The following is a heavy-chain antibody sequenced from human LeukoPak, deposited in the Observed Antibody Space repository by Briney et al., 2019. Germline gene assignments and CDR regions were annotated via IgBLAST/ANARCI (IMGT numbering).Heavy chain of an antibody. Sequence: SETLSLTCTVSGGSISSSGYYWGWIRQPPGEGLEWIGSIYYSGSTYYNPSLKSRVTISVDTSKKQFSLKLSSVTAADTAVYYCARGLNLIVVVPPDYWGQGTLVTVSS. CDR3: ARGLNLIVVVPPDY. J-gene: IGHJ4*02. CDR1: GGSISSSGYY. D-gene: IGHD3-22*01. V-gene: IGHV4-39*07. CDR2: IYYSGST.